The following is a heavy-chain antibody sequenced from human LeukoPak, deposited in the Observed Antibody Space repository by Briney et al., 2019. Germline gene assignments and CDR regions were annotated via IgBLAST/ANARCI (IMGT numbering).Heavy chain of an antibody. J-gene: IGHJ1*01. CDR2: INHSGST. CDR3: ARDMGYCSGGSCYSLTAEYFQH. V-gene: IGHV4-34*01. CDR1: GGSFSGYY. Sequence: SETLSLTCAVYGGSFSGYYWSWIRQPPGKGLEWIGEINHSGSTNYNPSLKSRVTISVDTSKNQFSLKLSSVTAADTAVYYCARDMGYCSGGSCYSLTAEYFQHWGQGTLVTVSS. D-gene: IGHD2-15*01.